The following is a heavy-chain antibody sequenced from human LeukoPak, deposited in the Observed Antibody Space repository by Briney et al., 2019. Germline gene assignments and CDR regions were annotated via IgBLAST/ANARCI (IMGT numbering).Heavy chain of an antibody. CDR3: ARDTFRSIAVAIDY. Sequence: PGGSLRLSCAASGFTFSDYYMSWIRQAPGKGLEWVSGISWNSGSIGYADSVKGRFTISRDNAKNSLYLQMNSLRAEDTAVYYCARDTFRSIAVAIDYWGQGTLVTVSS. D-gene: IGHD6-19*01. CDR1: GFTFSDYY. CDR2: ISWNSGSI. J-gene: IGHJ4*02. V-gene: IGHV3-9*01.